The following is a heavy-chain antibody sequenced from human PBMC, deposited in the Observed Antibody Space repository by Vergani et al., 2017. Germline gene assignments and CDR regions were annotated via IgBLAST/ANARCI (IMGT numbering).Heavy chain of an antibody. CDR3: AKGGWRNDIVVVPAAINFDY. J-gene: IGHJ4*02. V-gene: IGHV3-30*18. D-gene: IGHD2-2*01. CDR2: VSNDGKNK. Sequence: QVNLVESGGGVVQPGGSLRLSCASSGFNFRRYGMHWVRQAPGKGLEWVALVSNDGKNKYYADSVTGRFTVSRDNSKNTLYLQMNSLRAEDTAVYYCAKGGWRNDIVVVPAAINFDYWGQGTLVTVSS. CDR1: GFNFRRYG.